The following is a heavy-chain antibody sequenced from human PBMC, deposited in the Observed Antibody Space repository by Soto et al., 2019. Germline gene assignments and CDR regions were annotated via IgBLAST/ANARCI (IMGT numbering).Heavy chain of an antibody. Sequence: QVTLKESGPVLVKPTETLTLTCTVSGFSLSNVRMGVSWIRQPPGKALEWLAHIYAIDVEAYSPSLKTRLTTSXXXSXCQVVLTMTNMDPMDTATYYCVRTTPYGGGDCYPDYWGQGTLVTVSS. J-gene: IGHJ4*02. D-gene: IGHD2-21*02. CDR3: VRTTPYGGGDCYPDY. CDR1: GFSLSNVRMG. CDR2: IYAIDVE. V-gene: IGHV2-26*01.